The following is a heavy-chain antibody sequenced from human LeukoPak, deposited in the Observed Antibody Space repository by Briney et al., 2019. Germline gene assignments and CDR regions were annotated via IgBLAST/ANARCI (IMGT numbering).Heavy chain of an antibody. CDR1: GFTLSNHE. J-gene: IGHJ4*02. Sequence: PGGSLRLSCAASGFTLSNHEINWVRQAPGKGLEWVSYISDSGRNNIYYADSVKGRFTLSRDNAKHSLYLQMNSPRAEDTAIYYCARETPNCGGDCFAYWGQGTLVTVSS. D-gene: IGHD2-21*02. V-gene: IGHV3-48*03. CDR3: ARETPNCGGDCFAY. CDR2: ISDSGRNNI.